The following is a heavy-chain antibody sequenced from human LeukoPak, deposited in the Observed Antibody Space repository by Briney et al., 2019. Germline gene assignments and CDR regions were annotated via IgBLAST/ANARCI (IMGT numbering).Heavy chain of an antibody. CDR2: ISYDGINK. J-gene: IGHJ4*02. D-gene: IGHD3-10*01. CDR3: AKESGSGSYPSWYFDY. CDR1: RFTFSTYG. Sequence: PGGSLRLSCAASRFTFSTYGMHWVRQAPGKGLEWVAVISYDGINKYYTDSVKGRFTISRDNSKNTLYLQMNSLRAEDTAVYYCAKESGSGSYPSWYFDYWGQGTLVTVSS. V-gene: IGHV3-33*05.